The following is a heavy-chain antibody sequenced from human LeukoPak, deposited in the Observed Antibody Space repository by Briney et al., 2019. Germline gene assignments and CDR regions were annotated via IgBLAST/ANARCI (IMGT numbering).Heavy chain of an antibody. CDR1: GGSFSGYY. J-gene: IGHJ5*02. V-gene: IGHV4-34*01. CDR2: INHSGST. Sequence: PSETLSLTCAVYGGSFSGYYWSWIRQPPGKGLEWIGEINHSGSTNYNPSLKSRVTISVDTSKNQFSLKLSSVTAADTAVYYCARARRARISKYGSGSYWWFDPWGQGTLVTVSS. D-gene: IGHD3-10*01. CDR3: ARARRARISKYGSGSYWWFDP.